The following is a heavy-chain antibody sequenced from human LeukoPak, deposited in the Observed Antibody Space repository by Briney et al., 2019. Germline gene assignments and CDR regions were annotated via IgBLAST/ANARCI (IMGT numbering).Heavy chain of an antibody. CDR3: ARAPTPNFPYYMDV. Sequence: GGSLRLSCAASGFSFSGFGMNWVRQAPGKGLEWISYIGSSGSAGGNIYYAVSVKGRFTVSRDNAKDSLFLQMNSLQDADTAVYYCARAPTPNFPYYMDVGGKGTTVTVSS. J-gene: IGHJ6*03. CDR2: IGSSGSAGGNI. V-gene: IGHV3-48*02. CDR1: GFSFSGFG.